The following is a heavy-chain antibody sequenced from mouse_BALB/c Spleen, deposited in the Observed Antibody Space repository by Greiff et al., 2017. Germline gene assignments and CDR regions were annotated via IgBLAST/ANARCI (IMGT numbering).Heavy chain of an antibody. J-gene: IGHJ1*01. CDR3: ARLHDYWYFDV. Sequence: EVQGVESGGGLVQPGGSLKLSCAASGFTFSSYTMSWVRQTPEKRLEWVAYISNGGGSTYYPDTVKGRFTISRDNAKNTLYLQMSSLKSEDTAMYYCARLHDYWYFDVWGAGTTVTVSA. CDR1: GFTFSSYT. D-gene: IGHD2-3*01. CDR2: ISNGGGST. V-gene: IGHV5-12-2*01.